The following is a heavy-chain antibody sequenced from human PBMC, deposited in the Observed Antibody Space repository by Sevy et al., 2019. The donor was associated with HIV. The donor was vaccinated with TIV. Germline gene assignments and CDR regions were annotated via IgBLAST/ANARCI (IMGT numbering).Heavy chain of an antibody. Sequence: GGSLRLSCAASGFTLNSYAMHWVRQTPVRGLEWMAVISYDGKDTYYADSVKGRFTISKDSSKNTLYLQMNSLRTEATALYYCARAGGPSQHNVNPRLFFDYWGQGTVVTVSS. CDR3: ARAGGPSQHNVNPRLFFDY. CDR2: ISYDGKDT. J-gene: IGHJ4*02. CDR1: GFTLNSYA. V-gene: IGHV3-30*04. D-gene: IGHD3-16*01.